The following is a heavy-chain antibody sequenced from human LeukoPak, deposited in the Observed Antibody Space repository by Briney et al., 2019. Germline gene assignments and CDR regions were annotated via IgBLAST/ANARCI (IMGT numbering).Heavy chain of an antibody. CDR2: IYHSGST. D-gene: IGHD3-22*01. CDR1: GYSISSGYY. J-gene: IGHJ4*02. CDR3: ARPPRYWAGSGYVFDY. Sequence: SETLSLTCAVSGYSISSGYYWGWIRQPPGKGLEWIGSIYHSGSTYYNPSLKSRVTISVDTSKNQSSLKLSSVTAADTAVYYCARPPRYWAGSGYVFDYWGQGTLVTVSS. V-gene: IGHV4-38-2*01.